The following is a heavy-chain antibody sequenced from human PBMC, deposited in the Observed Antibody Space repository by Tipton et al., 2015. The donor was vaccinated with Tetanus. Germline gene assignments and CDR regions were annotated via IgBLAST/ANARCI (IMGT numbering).Heavy chain of an antibody. CDR2: IRDNGNS. J-gene: IGHJ4*02. D-gene: IGHD3-3*01. Sequence: TLSLTCTVSGGSINSGGHFWTWIRQRTGKGLEWIGHIRDNGNSYANPSLSGRVTMSVDTRKNQFSLKLASVTAADTAVYFCARANYDSSKKGPFDAWGQGILVIVS. CDR1: GGSINSGGHF. V-gene: IGHV4-31*03. CDR3: ARANYDSSKKGPFDA.